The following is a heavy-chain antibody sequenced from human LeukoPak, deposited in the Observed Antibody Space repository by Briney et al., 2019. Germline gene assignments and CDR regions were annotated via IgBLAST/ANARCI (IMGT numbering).Heavy chain of an antibody. CDR3: ARGEAVATKMEAFDY. Sequence: GGSLRLSCAASGFTFDDYAMHWVRQAPGKGLEWVSGISWNSGSIGYADSVKGRFTISRDNAKNSLYLQMNSLRAEDTAVYYCARGEAVATKMEAFDYWGQGTLVTVSS. CDR1: GFTFDDYA. D-gene: IGHD5-24*01. V-gene: IGHV3-9*01. J-gene: IGHJ4*02. CDR2: ISWNSGSI.